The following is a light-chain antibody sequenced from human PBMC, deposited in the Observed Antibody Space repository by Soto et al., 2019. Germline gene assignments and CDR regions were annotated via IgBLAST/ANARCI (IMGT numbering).Light chain of an antibody. J-gene: IGLJ2*01. Sequence: QPVLTQPPSVSGAPGQRVTISCTGSSSNIGAGYDVHWYQQLPGTAPKLLIYVNINRPSGVPDRFSGSKSGTSASLAITGLQAEDEADYYCQSYDSSLSGVVFGGGTQLTVL. CDR2: VNI. V-gene: IGLV1-40*01. CDR3: QSYDSSLSGVV. CDR1: SSNIGAGYD.